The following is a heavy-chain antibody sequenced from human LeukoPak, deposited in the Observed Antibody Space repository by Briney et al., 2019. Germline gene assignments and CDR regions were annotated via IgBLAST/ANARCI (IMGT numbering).Heavy chain of an antibody. CDR3: ARQSADFWTDYAKNWFDP. Sequence: SETLSLTCTVSGGSISSYYWSWIRQPPGKGLEWIGYISYSGSTNYNPSLKSRVTISVDTAKNQVSLNLTSVTAADTAVYYCARQSADFWTDYAKNWFDPWGQGTLVTVSS. CDR1: GGSISSYY. CDR2: ISYSGST. V-gene: IGHV4-59*01. D-gene: IGHD3/OR15-3a*01. J-gene: IGHJ5*02.